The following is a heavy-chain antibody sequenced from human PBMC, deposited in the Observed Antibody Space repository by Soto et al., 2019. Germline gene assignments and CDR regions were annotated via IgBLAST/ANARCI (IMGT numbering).Heavy chain of an antibody. D-gene: IGHD2-2*02. CDR2: ISSSSSTI. CDR1: GFTFSSYS. J-gene: IGHJ6*02. CDR3: ARTYCSSNSCYTGGMDV. V-gene: IGHV3-48*02. Sequence: GGSLRLSCAASGFTFSSYSMNWVRQAPGKGLEWVSYISSSSSTIYYADSVKGQFTISRDNAKNSLYLQMNSLRDEDTAVYYCARTYCSSNSCYTGGMDVWGQGTTVTVSS.